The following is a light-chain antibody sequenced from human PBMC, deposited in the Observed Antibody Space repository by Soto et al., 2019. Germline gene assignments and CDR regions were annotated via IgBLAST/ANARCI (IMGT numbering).Light chain of an antibody. J-gene: IGKJ5*01. CDR2: DTS. Sequence: EIVMTQSPATLSVSPGERATLSCRASQSVRSSLAWYQQKPGQAPRLLIYDTSIRATGIPARFSGSGSGTDFTLTISSLEPEDFAVYYCQQRNSWPPTFTFGQGTRLEIK. CDR1: QSVRSS. CDR3: QQRNSWPPTFT. V-gene: IGKV3-11*01.